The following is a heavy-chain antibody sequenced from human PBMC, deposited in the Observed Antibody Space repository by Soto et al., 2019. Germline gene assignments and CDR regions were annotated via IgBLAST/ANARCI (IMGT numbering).Heavy chain of an antibody. CDR1: GDSYITSNYS. J-gene: IGHJ5*02. D-gene: IGHD6-19*01. CDR2: IYQSGGS. Sequence: SETLSLTCNMSGDSYITSNYSWSRIRQPPGQALRLIGLIYQSGGSSYNPHLASRVSISLDRSNNQCSLKLKSVTAADTAVYFCAGMPYTSGLRFDPWGPGTLVTVSS. V-gene: IGHV4-30-2*01. CDR3: AGMPYTSGLRFDP.